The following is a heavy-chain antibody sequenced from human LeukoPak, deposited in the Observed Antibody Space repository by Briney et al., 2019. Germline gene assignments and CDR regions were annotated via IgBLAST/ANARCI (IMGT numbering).Heavy chain of an antibody. CDR1: GDSIGSSSYY. Sequence: PSETLSLTCTVSGDSIGSSSYYWSWIRQPAGKGLEWIGRIYTSGSTNYNPSLKSRVTISVDTSKNQFSLKLNSVTAADTAVYYCARAIRGRMIVVPVDTRFDPWGQGTLVTVSS. D-gene: IGHD3-22*01. CDR3: ARAIRGRMIVVPVDTRFDP. V-gene: IGHV4-61*02. J-gene: IGHJ5*02. CDR2: IYTSGST.